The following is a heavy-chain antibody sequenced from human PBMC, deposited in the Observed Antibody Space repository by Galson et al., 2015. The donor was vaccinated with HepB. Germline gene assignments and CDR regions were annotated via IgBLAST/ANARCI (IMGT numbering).Heavy chain of an antibody. J-gene: IGHJ5*02. CDR3: TRRSTDDSSGYYVS. V-gene: IGHV3-73*01. D-gene: IGHD3-22*01. CDR2: IRSKANDYAT. CDR1: GFTFSGSA. Sequence: SLRLSCAASGFTFSGSAVHWVRQASGKGLEWVGRIRSKANDYATAYGAPVKGRFTISRDDSKNTAYLQMNSLQTEDTAVYYCTRRSTDDSSGYYVSWGQRIVVTVSS.